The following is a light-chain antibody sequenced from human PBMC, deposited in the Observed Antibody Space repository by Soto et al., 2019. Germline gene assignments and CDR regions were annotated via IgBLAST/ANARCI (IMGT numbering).Light chain of an antibody. J-gene: IGKJ1*01. CDR1: QSLGDN. CDR3: QQYSNWPPWT. CDR2: RAS. Sequence: EIVMTQSPATLAVSPGDTATLSCRASQSLGDNLAWYQQKPGQAPRLLIFRASTRATGVPARFRASGSGTEFTLTSSGLLSEDFAIYYCQQYSNWPPWTFGPGTRVEIK. V-gene: IGKV3-15*01.